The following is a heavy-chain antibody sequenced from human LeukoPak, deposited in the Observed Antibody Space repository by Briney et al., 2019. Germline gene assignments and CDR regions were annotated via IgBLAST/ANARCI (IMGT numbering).Heavy chain of an antibody. Sequence: SETLSLTCSVSGGSISSSSYYWGWIRQPPGKGLEWIGSIYSSGNTYCNPSLKSRVTISVDTSKNQFSLRLYSVTAADTAVYYCATASYFGSGSYGYFDYWGQGTLVTVSS. J-gene: IGHJ4*02. V-gene: IGHV4-39*01. CDR2: IYSSGNT. CDR1: GGSISSSSYY. D-gene: IGHD3-10*01. CDR3: ATASYFGSGSYGYFDY.